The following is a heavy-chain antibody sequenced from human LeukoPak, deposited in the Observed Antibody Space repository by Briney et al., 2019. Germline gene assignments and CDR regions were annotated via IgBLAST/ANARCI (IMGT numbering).Heavy chain of an antibody. CDR1: GFTFSDYY. J-gene: IGHJ4*02. V-gene: IGHV3-11*06. D-gene: IGHD6-13*01. Sequence: GGSLRLSCAASGFTFSDYYMSWIRQAPGKGLEWVSCISSSSSYTNYADSVKGRFTISRDNAKNSLYLQMNSLRAEDTAVYYCARAGVEQQLDYWGQGTLVTVSS. CDR2: ISSSSSYT. CDR3: ARAGVEQQLDY.